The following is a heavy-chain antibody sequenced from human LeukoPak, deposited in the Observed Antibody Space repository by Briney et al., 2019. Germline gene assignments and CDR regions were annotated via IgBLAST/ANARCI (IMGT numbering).Heavy chain of an antibody. CDR1: GGSISSSSYY. J-gene: IGHJ4*02. D-gene: IGHD4-17*01. CDR2: IYYSGST. V-gene: IGHV4-39*01. Sequence: SGTLSLTCTVSGGSISSSSYYWGWIRQPPGKGLEWIGSIYYSGSTYYNPSLKSRVTISVDTSKNQFPLKLSSVTAADTAVYYCARLTASFTTVTARNPTDYWGQGTLVTVSS. CDR3: ARLTASFTTVTARNPTDY.